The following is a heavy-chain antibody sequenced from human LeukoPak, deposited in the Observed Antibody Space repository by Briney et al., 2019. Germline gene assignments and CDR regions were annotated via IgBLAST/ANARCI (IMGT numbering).Heavy chain of an antibody. CDR2: IHYSGST. CDR1: SGSISSYN. D-gene: IGHD1-26*01. CDR3: AREKYSGSYPLIGY. V-gene: IGHV4-59*01. Sequence: SETLSLTCTVSSGSISSYNWSWIRQPPGKGLEWIGYIHYSGSTNYNPSLKSRVSISVETSKNQFSLKLSSVTAADTAVYYCAREKYSGSYPLIGYWGQGTLVTVSS. J-gene: IGHJ4*02.